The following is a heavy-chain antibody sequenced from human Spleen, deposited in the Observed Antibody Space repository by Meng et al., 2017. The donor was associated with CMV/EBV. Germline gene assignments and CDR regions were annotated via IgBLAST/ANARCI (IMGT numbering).Heavy chain of an antibody. CDR2: ISSGGSHI. CDR3: ARWYSSGWYALDY. D-gene: IGHD6-19*01. J-gene: IGHJ4*02. V-gene: IGHV3-21*01. CDR1: GFTVSSNY. Sequence: GGSLRLSCAASGFTVSSNYLGWVRQAPGKGLEWVSSISSGGSHIYYADSVKGRFTIFRDNANNSLYLQMNSLRVDDTAVYYCARWYSSGWYALDYWGQGTLVTVSS.